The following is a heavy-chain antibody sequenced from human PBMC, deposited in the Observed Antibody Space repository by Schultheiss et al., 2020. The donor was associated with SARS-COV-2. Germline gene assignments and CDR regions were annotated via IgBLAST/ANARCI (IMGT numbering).Heavy chain of an antibody. CDR2: INPNSGGT. D-gene: IGHD3-22*01. Sequence: ASVKVSCKASGYTFTAYYMHWVRQAPGQGLEWMGRINPNSGGTNYAQKFQGRVTMTRDTSINTAYMELSSLRSEDTAVYYCATHLNYYDSSGYAYWGQGTLVTVSS. CDR1: GYTFTAYY. J-gene: IGHJ4*02. CDR3: ATHLNYYDSSGYAY. V-gene: IGHV1-2*06.